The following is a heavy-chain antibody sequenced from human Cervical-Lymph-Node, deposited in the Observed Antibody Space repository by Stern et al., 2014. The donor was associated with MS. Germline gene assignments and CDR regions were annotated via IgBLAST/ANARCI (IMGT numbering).Heavy chain of an antibody. CDR1: GYTFTDYY. CDR3: ARDLADYRYYFDS. V-gene: IGHV1-2*02. Sequence: QVQLVQSGTDVKKPGASAKVSCEASGYTFTDYYIHWVRQAPGHGLEWMGWINPATGATTYAQNFQGRVTMTRDTSITTAYMILSRLSSDDTAVYYCARDLADYRYYFDSWGPGTLVTVSS. J-gene: IGHJ4*02. CDR2: INPATGAT. D-gene: IGHD4-11*01.